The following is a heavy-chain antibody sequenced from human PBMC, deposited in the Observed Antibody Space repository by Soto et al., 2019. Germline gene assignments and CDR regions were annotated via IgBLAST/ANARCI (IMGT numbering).Heavy chain of an antibody. D-gene: IGHD3-10*01. Sequence: SETLSLTCAVSGGSISSSNWWSWVRQPPGKGLEWIGEIYHSGSTNYNPSLKSRVTISVDKSKNQFSLKLSSVTAADTAVYYCARDYIVRGVMPWFDPWGQGTLVTVSS. CDR1: GGSISSSNW. V-gene: IGHV4-4*02. CDR3: ARDYIVRGVMPWFDP. CDR2: IYHSGST. J-gene: IGHJ5*02.